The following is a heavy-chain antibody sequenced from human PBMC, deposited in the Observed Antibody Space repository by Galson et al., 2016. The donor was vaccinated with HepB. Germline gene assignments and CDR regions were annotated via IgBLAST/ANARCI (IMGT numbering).Heavy chain of an antibody. Sequence: SLRLSCAASGFIFSDYAMSWVRQAPGKGLEWVSTVSDSGGGITYYADYVKGRFTISRHNSKNTVYLQMNNLRAEGTAMYYCARDFAYTSGWDDLDYYYGMDVWGQGTTVTVSS. J-gene: IGHJ6*02. CDR2: VSDSGGGIT. CDR1: GFIFSDYA. CDR3: ARDFAYTSGWDDLDYYYGMDV. V-gene: IGHV3-23*01. D-gene: IGHD6-19*01.